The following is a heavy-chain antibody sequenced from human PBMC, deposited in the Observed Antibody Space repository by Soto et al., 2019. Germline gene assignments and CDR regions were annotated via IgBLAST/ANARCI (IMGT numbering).Heavy chain of an antibody. Sequence: GGSLRLSCAASGFTFDDYAMHWVRQAPGKGLEWVSGISWNSGSIGYADSVKGRFTISRDNAKNSLYLQMNSLRAEDTALYYCAKDPMVRGVIRHWFDPWGQGTLVTVSS. V-gene: IGHV3-9*01. J-gene: IGHJ5*02. CDR2: ISWNSGSI. CDR1: GFTFDDYA. CDR3: AKDPMVRGVIRHWFDP. D-gene: IGHD3-10*01.